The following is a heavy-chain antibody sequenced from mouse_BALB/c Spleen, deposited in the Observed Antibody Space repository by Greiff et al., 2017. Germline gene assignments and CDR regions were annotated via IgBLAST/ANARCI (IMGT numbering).Heavy chain of an antibody. CDR2: IWSGGST. CDR1: GFSLTSYG. Sequence: VQGVESGPGLVQPSQSLSITCTVSGFSLTSYGVHWVRQSPGKGLEWLGVIWSGGSTDYNAAFISRLSISKDNSKSQVFFKMNSLQANDTAIYYCARRTTVSLYYAMDYWGQGTSVTVSS. J-gene: IGHJ4*01. CDR3: ARRTTVSLYYAMDY. D-gene: IGHD1-1*01. V-gene: IGHV2-2*02.